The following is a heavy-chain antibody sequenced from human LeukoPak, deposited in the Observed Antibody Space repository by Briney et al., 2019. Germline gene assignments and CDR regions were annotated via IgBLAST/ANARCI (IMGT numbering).Heavy chain of an antibody. D-gene: IGHD3-3*01. V-gene: IGHV3-64*01. Sequence: GGSLRLSCAASGFTFSSYAMHWVRQAPWKGLESVSAISSNGGSTYYANSVKGRFTISRDNSKNTLYLQMGSLRAEDMAVYYCARRGSRDFWSGLHFDYWGQGTLVTVSS. CDR1: GFTFSSYA. J-gene: IGHJ4*02. CDR2: ISSNGGST. CDR3: ARRGSRDFWSGLHFDY.